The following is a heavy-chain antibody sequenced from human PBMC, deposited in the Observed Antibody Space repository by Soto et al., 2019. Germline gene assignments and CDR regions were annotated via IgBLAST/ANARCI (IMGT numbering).Heavy chain of an antibody. J-gene: IGHJ3*02. Sequence: QVQLEQSGPEVKRPGASVRVSCKASGYTFTSYHISWVRQAPGQGLEWMGWINAFDVHTNYSQRFHDRVTMTTNRFTDTAYMELSSLTLDDTAVYFCERNLYGRAFDIWGQGTMVTVSS. D-gene: IGHD2-8*01. CDR2: INAFDVHT. V-gene: IGHV1-18*04. CDR1: GYTFTSYH. CDR3: ERNLYGRAFDI.